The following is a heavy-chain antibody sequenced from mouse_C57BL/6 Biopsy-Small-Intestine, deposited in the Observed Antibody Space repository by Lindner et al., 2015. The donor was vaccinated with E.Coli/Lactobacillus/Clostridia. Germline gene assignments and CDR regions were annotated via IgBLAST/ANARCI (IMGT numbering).Heavy chain of an antibody. Sequence: SVKVSCKVSGYTFSELALHWVRQAPGKGLEWMGGFDPEQGDTIYAQKFQGRVSMTEDASADTAYLELNSLRSEDTAIYYCAIEMTTERDYWGQGTLVTVSS. CDR2: FDPEQGDT. D-gene: IGHD2-13*01. J-gene: IGHJ4*01. CDR1: GYTFSELA. CDR3: AIEMTTERDY. V-gene: IGHV1-67*01.